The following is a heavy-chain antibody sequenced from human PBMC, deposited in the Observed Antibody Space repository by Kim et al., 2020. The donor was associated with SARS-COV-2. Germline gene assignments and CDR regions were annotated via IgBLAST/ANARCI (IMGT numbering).Heavy chain of an antibody. CDR3: ARRGYSYGRHNWFDP. Sequence: GGSLRLSCAASGFTFSSYSMNWVRQAPGKGLEWVSYISSSSSTIYYADSVKGRFTISRDNAKNSLYLQMNSLRAEDTAVYYCARRGYSYGRHNWFDPWGQGTLVTVSS. J-gene: IGHJ5*02. V-gene: IGHV3-48*04. CDR1: GFTFSSYS. D-gene: IGHD5-18*01. CDR2: ISSSSSTI.